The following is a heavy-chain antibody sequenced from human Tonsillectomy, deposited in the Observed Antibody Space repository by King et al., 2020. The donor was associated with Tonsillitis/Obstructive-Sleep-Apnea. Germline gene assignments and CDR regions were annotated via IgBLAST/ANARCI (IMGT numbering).Heavy chain of an antibody. Sequence: QLVQSGAEVNKPGASAKVSCNASAYTFTMNYGYCVRQATRPGLEWMGIIYPSDGIITYAPKFQGRVTMTTATSTTTVNMELSSLRAEDTAVYYCVRDDKDGRHLDYWGQGSLVSVSS. J-gene: IGHJ4*02. D-gene: IGHD2-15*01. CDR3: VRDDKDGRHLDY. V-gene: IGHV1-46*01. CDR1: AYTFTMNY. CDR2: IYPSDGII.